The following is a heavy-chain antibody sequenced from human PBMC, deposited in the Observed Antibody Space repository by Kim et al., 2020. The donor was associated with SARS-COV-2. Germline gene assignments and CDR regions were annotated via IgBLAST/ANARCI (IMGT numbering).Heavy chain of an antibody. D-gene: IGHD3-9*01. CDR1: GFTFSSYW. J-gene: IGHJ6*02. CDR3: AREDGLRYFDWLTPYYYYYYGMDV. CDR2: IKQDGSEK. Sequence: GGSLRLSCAASGFTFSSYWMSWVRQAPGKGLEWVANIKQDGSEKYYVDSVKGRFTISRDNAKNSLYLQMNSLRAEDTAVYYCAREDGLRYFDWLTPYYYYYYGMDVWGQGTTVTVSS. V-gene: IGHV3-7*03.